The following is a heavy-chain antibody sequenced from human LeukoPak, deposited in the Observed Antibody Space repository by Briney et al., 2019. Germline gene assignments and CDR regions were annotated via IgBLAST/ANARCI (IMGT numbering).Heavy chain of an antibody. D-gene: IGHD6-13*01. V-gene: IGHV3-33*01. Sequence: GGSLRLSCAASGFTFSSYGMPWVRQAPGKGLEWVAVIWYDGSNKYYADSVKGRFTISRDNSKNTLYLQMNSLGAEDTAVYYCAGAIAAGPDYWGQGTLVTVSS. CDR1: GFTFSSYG. CDR2: IWYDGSNK. J-gene: IGHJ4*02. CDR3: AGAIAAGPDY.